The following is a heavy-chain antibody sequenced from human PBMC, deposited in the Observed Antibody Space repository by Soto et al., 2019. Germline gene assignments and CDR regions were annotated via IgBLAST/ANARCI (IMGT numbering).Heavy chain of an antibody. J-gene: IGHJ4*02. Sequence: PGESLKISCKGSGYSFSSYWIAWVRQMPGKGLEWMGIIYPGDSDTRYSPSFQGQVIISADKSATTAYLQWSSLKPSDTAMYYCARADSGYVGYFDYWGQGTLVTVSS. D-gene: IGHD5-12*01. CDR3: ARADSGYVGYFDY. CDR1: GYSFSSYW. CDR2: IYPGDSDT. V-gene: IGHV5-51*01.